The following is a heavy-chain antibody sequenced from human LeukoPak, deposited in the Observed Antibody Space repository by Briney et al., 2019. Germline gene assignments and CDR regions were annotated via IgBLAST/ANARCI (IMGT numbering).Heavy chain of an antibody. CDR1: GGSFSGYY. CDR2: INHSGST. Sequence: SETLSLTCAVYGGSFSGYYWSWIRQPPGKGLEWIGEINHSGSTSYNPSLKSRVTISVDTSKNQFSLKLSSVTAADTAVYYCARGPTYYYDSSGYPWGQGTLVTVSS. CDR3: ARGPTYYYDSSGYP. D-gene: IGHD3-22*01. V-gene: IGHV4-34*01. J-gene: IGHJ5*02.